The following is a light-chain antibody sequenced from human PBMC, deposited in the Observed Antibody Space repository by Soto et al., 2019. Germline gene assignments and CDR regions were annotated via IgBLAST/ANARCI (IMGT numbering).Light chain of an antibody. CDR3: GSWDSSLSAYV. V-gene: IGLV1-51*01. CDR1: SSNIGGNS. CDR2: DDN. Sequence: QSVLTQPPSVSAAPGQKVTISCSGSSSNIGGNSVSWYQQLPGTAPKLLIYDDNKRPSGIPDRFSGSKSGTSATLGITGFQTGDEADPYCGSWDSSLSAYVFGNGTKVTVL. J-gene: IGLJ1*01.